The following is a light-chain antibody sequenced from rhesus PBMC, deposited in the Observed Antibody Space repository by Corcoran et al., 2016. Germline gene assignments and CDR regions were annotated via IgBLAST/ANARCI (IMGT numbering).Light chain of an antibody. CDR3: QQYSNWPHLT. J-gene: IGKJ4*01. Sequence: EIVLTQSPATLSLSPGERATLSCRASQSVSSSLAWYQQKPGQAPRLLIYDASSRAPGNPARVSGSGAGTDFTRTISSLEPEDVGVYYCQQYSNWPHLTFGGGTKVELK. CDR2: DAS. V-gene: IGKV3-35*01. CDR1: QSVSSS.